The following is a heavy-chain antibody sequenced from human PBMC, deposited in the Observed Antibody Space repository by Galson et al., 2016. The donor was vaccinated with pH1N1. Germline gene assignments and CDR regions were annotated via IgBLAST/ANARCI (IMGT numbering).Heavy chain of an antibody. V-gene: IGHV3-23*01. CDR1: GFTFTDYA. CDR3: ARDTGA. Sequence: SLRLSCAASGFTFTDYAMSWVRQAPGKGLEWVSSVSESGQSTYYADSVKGRFTISKDNSKNTLYLQMNSLRAEDTAVYYCARDTGAWGQGALVTVSS. CDR2: VSESGQST. D-gene: IGHD7-27*01. J-gene: IGHJ5*02.